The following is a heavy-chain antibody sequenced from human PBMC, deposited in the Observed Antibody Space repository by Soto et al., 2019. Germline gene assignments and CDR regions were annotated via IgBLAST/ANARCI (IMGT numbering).Heavy chain of an antibody. Sequence: HPGGSLRLSCAASGFTFSSYGMHWVRQAPGKGLEWVAVISYDGSNKYYADSVKGRFTISRDNSKNTLYLQMNSLRAEDTAVYYCAKELGSSYYYYGMDVWGQGTTVTVSS. J-gene: IGHJ6*02. D-gene: IGHD6-13*01. CDR1: GFTFSSYG. CDR2: ISYDGSNK. V-gene: IGHV3-30*18. CDR3: AKELGSSYYYYGMDV.